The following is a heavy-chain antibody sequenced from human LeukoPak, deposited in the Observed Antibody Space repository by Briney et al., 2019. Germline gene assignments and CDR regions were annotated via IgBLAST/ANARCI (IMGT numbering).Heavy chain of an antibody. CDR1: GFTFSDYY. CDR2: ISGSSTNT. J-gene: IGHJ4*02. D-gene: IGHD3-22*01. V-gene: IGHV3-11*06. Sequence: KSGGSLRLSCAASGFTFSDYYMTWIRQAPGKGLEWLSYISGSSTNTNYADSVKGRFTISRDNAKNSLYLQMSSLRADDTAVYYCAAMITQGLFWGQGTPVTVSS. CDR3: AAMITQGLF.